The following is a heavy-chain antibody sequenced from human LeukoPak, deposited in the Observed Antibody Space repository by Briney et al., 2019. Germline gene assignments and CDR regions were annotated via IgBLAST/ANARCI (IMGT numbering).Heavy chain of an antibody. CDR3: ARGRVAYSAYYFDY. CDR2: TYYTGNT. CDR1: GDSITNYF. J-gene: IGHJ4*02. D-gene: IGHD2-15*01. V-gene: IGHV4-59*01. Sequence: PSETLSLTCTVSGDSITNYFWSWIRQPPGKGLEWIGYTYYTGNTNYKPSLKSRVTMSVDTSTNQFSLRLRSVTAADTAVYYCARGRVAYSAYYFDYWGRGTLVTVSS.